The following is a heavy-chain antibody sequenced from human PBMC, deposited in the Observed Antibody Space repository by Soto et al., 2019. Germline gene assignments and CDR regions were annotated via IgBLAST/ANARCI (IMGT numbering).Heavy chain of an antibody. Sequence: QVQLVQSGAEVKKPGASVKVSCKASGYTFTSYDINWVRQATGQGIEWMGWMNPNSGNTGYEQKFQGRVTMTRNTSIIKAYMELSSLRSEDTAVYYCASWNYDYIWGSYRDPDAFDIWGQGTMVTVSS. CDR3: ASWNYDYIWGSYRDPDAFDI. D-gene: IGHD3-16*02. J-gene: IGHJ3*02. CDR1: GYTFTSYD. CDR2: MNPNSGNT. V-gene: IGHV1-8*01.